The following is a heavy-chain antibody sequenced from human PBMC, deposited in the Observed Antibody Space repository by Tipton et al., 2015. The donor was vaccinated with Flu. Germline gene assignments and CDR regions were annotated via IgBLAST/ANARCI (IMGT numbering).Heavy chain of an antibody. CDR3: ARQDPSPLRGFRLDY. V-gene: IGHV4-59*08. CDR2: IYYSGST. J-gene: IGHJ4*02. D-gene: IGHD3-10*01. Sequence: TLSLTCTVSGGSISSYYWSWIRQPPGKGLEWIGYIYYSGSTNYNPSLKSRVTISVDTSKNQFSLKLSSVTAADTAVYYCARQDPSPLRGFRLDYWGQGTLVIVSA. CDR1: GGSISSYY.